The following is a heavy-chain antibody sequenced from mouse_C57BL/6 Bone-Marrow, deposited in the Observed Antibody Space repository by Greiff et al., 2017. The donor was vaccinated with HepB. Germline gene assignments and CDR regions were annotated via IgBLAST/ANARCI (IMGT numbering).Heavy chain of an antibody. CDR2: IYPGSGST. CDR1: GYTFTSYW. J-gene: IGHJ4*01. CDR3: ARLNTTVVATEAMDY. Sequence: QVQLQQPGAELVKPGASVKMSCKASGYTFTSYWITWVKQRPGQGLEWIGDIYPGSGSTNYNEKFKSKATLTVDTSSSTAYMQLSSLTSEDSAVYYCARLNTTVVATEAMDYWGQGTSVTVSS. V-gene: IGHV1-55*01. D-gene: IGHD1-1*01.